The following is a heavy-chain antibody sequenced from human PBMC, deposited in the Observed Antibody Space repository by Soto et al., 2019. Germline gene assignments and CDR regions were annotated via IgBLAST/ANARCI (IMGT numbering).Heavy chain of an antibody. Sequence: GGSLRLSCAASGFTFSSYAMHWVRQAPGKGLEWVAVISYDGSNKYYADSVKGRFTTSRDNSKNTLYLQMNSLRAEDTAVYYCARVLRTDYYYGMDVWGQGTTVTSP. D-gene: IGHD3-16*01. CDR2: ISYDGSNK. J-gene: IGHJ6*02. V-gene: IGHV3-30-3*01. CDR3: ARVLRTDYYYGMDV. CDR1: GFTFSSYA.